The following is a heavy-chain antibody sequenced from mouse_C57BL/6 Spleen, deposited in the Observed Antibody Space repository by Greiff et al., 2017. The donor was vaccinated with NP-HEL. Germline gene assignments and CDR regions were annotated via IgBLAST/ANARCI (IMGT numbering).Heavy chain of an antibody. J-gene: IGHJ3*01. CDR3: ARIPIYYGYDDGAY. D-gene: IGHD2-2*01. V-gene: IGHV1-64*01. CDR2: IHPNSGST. CDR1: GYTFTSYW. Sequence: QVQLQQPGAELVKPGASVKLSCKASGYTFTSYWMHWVKQRPGQGLEWIGMIHPNSGSTNYNEKFKSKATLTVDKSSSTAYMQLSSLTSEDSAVYYCARIPIYYGYDDGAYWGQVTLVTVSA.